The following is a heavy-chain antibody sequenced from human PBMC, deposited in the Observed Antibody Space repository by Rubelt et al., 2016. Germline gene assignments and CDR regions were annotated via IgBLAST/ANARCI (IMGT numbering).Heavy chain of an antibody. CDR1: TFSSYA. V-gene: IGHV1-69*01. CDR2: IIPIFGTA. J-gene: IGHJ4*02. D-gene: IGHD4-17*01. Sequence: TFSSYAISWVRQAPGQGLEWMGGIIPIFGTANYAQKCQGRVTITADESTSTAYMELSSLRSEDTAVYYCARKSYGDTGYYFDYWGQGTLVTVSS. CDR3: ARKSYGDTGYYFDY.